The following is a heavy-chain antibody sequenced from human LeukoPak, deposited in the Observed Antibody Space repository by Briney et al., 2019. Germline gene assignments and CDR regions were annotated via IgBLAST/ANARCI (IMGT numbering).Heavy chain of an antibody. Sequence: GRSLRLSCAASGFTFSSYGMHWVRQAPGKGLEWVAVISYDGSNKYYADSVKGRFTISRDNAKNSLYLQMNSLRAEDTAVYYCAKERLRESWFDPWGQGTLVTVSS. J-gene: IGHJ5*02. CDR1: GFTFSSYG. V-gene: IGHV3-30*18. CDR2: ISYDGSNK. D-gene: IGHD4-17*01. CDR3: AKERLRESWFDP.